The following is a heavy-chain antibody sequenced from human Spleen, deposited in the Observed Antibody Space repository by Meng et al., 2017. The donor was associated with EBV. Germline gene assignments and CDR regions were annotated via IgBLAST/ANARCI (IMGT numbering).Heavy chain of an antibody. D-gene: IGHD4-11*01. CDR2: IYYGGIT. V-gene: IGHV4-61*01. CDR1: GGSVSSGLYY. CDR3: ARLYRNYEVNWFDP. Sequence: QLPESGPVLVRPSETLSLTCTVSGGSVSSGLYYWSWIRQTPGKGLEWIGYIYYGGITNDNPSLKSRVTISLDTSKDQFSLRLTSVTAADTAVYYCARLYRNYEVNWFDPWGQGTLVTVSS. J-gene: IGHJ5*02.